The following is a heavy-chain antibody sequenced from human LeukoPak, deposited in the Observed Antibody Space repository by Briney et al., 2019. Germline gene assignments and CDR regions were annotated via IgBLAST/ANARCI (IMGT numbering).Heavy chain of an antibody. CDR1: GDSISSYY. D-gene: IGHD2-2*01. CDR3: ARTVVPAATPGFDP. CDR2: IYYSGST. J-gene: IGHJ5*02. V-gene: IGHV4-59*01. Sequence: PSETLSLTCTVSGDSISSYYWSWHRQPPGKGLEWIGYIYYSGSTNYNPSLKSRVTISIDTSKNQFSLKLSSVTAADTAVYYCARTVVPAATPGFDPWGQGTLVTVSS.